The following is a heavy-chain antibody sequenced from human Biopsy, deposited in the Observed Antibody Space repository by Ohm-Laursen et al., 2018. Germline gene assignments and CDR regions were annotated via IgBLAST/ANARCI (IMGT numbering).Heavy chain of an antibody. CDR3: AKDLHNYGMDV. V-gene: IGHV3-74*03. J-gene: IGHJ6*02. CDR2: INKDGSTL. Sequence: SLRLSCAASGFTCSSYWMNWVRQVPGKGLVWVATINKDGSTLQYVDSVRGRFTISRDNAKNTLHLQMNSLRADDTAIYYCAKDLHNYGMDVWGQGTTVTVSS. CDR1: GFTCSSYW.